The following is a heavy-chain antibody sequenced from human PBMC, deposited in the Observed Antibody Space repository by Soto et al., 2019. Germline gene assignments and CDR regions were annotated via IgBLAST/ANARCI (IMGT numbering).Heavy chain of an antibody. V-gene: IGHV4-4*07. Sequence: QVQLQESGPGLVKPSETLSLTCTVSGGSISSYYWSWIRQPAGKGLEWIGRIYTSGSTNYNPSLKSRGAMSVDSSKSRFSLKVSSVTAADTAVYYCARELITYYCGSGSYPRGWFDPWGQGTLVTVSS. J-gene: IGHJ5*02. CDR1: GGSISSYY. D-gene: IGHD3-10*01. CDR2: IYTSGST. CDR3: ARELITYYCGSGSYPRGWFDP.